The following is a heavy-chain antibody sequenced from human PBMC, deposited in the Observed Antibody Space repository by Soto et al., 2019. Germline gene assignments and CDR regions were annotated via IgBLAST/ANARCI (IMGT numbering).Heavy chain of an antibody. J-gene: IGHJ3*02. D-gene: IGHD2-15*01. CDR1: GFTFRSYA. CDR3: AKIVGGGSHHDAFDI. Sequence: EVQLLESGGGLVEPGGSLRLSCAASGFTFRSYAMTWVRQAPGNGLEWVSYTGGGGVSTYYADSVKGRFTSSRYDSKNTLYLQMNSLRAEDTALYYCAKIVGGGSHHDAFDIWGQGTMVPVSS. CDR2: TGGGGVST. V-gene: IGHV3-23*01.